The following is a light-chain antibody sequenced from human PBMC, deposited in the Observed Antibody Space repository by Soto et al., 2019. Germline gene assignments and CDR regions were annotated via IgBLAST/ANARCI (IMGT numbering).Light chain of an antibody. Sequence: IQMTQSTSSLSASVGDRVTITCRASQGISNYLAWYQQKTGKVPKLLIYDASSLESGVPSRFSGSGSGTEFTLTISSLQPDDFATYYCQQYNSHSTFGQGTKVDIK. V-gene: IGKV1-13*02. CDR2: DAS. CDR3: QQYNSHST. J-gene: IGKJ1*01. CDR1: QGISNY.